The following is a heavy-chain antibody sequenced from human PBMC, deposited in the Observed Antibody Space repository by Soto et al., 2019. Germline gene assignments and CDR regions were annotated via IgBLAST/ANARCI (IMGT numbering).Heavy chain of an antibody. V-gene: IGHV1-69*01. J-gene: IGHJ4*02. CDR1: GVTFTSYA. CDR2: IISVFGTT. Sequence: QVQLVQSGAEVKKPGSSVRVSCKTSGVTFTSYAISWVRQAPGQGLEWMGGIISVFGTTTYAQKFQGRVTITADVSTSTAYMELSSLTSGDTAMYYCAKSADRHSGTIIGKYYIDYWGQGTLVTVSS. D-gene: IGHD1-26*01. CDR3: AKSADRHSGTIIGKYYIDY.